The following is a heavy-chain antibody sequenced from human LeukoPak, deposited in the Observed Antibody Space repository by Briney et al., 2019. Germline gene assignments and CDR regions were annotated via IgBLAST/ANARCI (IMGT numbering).Heavy chain of an antibody. CDR3: ARGRGRGLRRNYYYYYMDV. CDR2: IYYSGTT. CDR1: GGSFSSSDYY. Sequence: SETLSLTCTVSGGSFSSSDYYWGWIRQPPGKGLEWIGSIYYSGTTYYNPSLKSRVTISVDTSKNQFSLKLSSVTAADTAVYYCARGRGRGLRRNYYYYYMDVWGKGTTVTVSS. J-gene: IGHJ6*03. V-gene: IGHV4-39*01. D-gene: IGHD4-17*01.